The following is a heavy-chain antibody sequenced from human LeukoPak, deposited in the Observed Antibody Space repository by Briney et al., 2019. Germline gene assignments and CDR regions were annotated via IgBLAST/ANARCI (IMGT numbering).Heavy chain of an antibody. V-gene: IGHV1-8*01. Sequence: ASVKVSCKASGYTFTSYDINWVRQATGQGLEWMGWMNPNSANTGYAQKFQGRVTMTRNTSISTAYMELGSLRSEGTAVYYCARLASSSWPLYYYYGMDVWGQGTTVTVSS. J-gene: IGHJ6*02. CDR1: GYTFTSYD. CDR2: MNPNSANT. CDR3: ARLASSSWPLYYYYGMDV. D-gene: IGHD6-13*01.